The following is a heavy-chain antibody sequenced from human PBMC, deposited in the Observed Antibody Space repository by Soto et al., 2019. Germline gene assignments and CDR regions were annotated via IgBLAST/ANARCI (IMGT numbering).Heavy chain of an antibody. D-gene: IGHD6-19*01. V-gene: IGHV3-48*02. CDR1: GFTFSSYS. Sequence: EVQLVESGGGLVQPGGSLRLSCAASGFTFSSYSMNWVRQAPGKGLEWVSYISSSSSTIYYADSVKGRFTISRDNAKNSLYLQMNSMRDEDTAVYYCARVFYSVDGTGGIDYGGQGTLVTVSS. CDR2: ISSSSSTI. J-gene: IGHJ4*02. CDR3: ARVFYSVDGTGGIDY.